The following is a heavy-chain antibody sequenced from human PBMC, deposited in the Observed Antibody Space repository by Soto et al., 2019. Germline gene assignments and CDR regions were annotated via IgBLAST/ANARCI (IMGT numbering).Heavy chain of an antibody. CDR2: IYWDDDK. Sequence: QITLKESGPTLVNPTQTLTLTCTFSGFSLSTSGVGVGCIRQPPGKALEWLALIYWDDDKRYSASLRSRLTIXXAXSXXQVLLTMTNMAPVNTATYYWARRYRVGSSRYFFDYWGQGTLVTVSS. V-gene: IGHV2-5*02. CDR1: GFSLSTSGVG. D-gene: IGHD6-19*01. CDR3: ARRYRVGSSRYFFDY. J-gene: IGHJ4*02.